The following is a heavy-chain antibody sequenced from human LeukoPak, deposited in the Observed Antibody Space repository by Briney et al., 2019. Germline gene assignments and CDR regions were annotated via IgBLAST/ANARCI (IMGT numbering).Heavy chain of an antibody. V-gene: IGHV1-2*02. CDR1: GYTFTGYY. D-gene: IGHD1-26*01. Sequence: ASVKVSCKASGYTFTGYYMHWVRQAPGQGLEWMGWINPDSGDTNYTQKLQDRVSMTRDTSISTAYMELSRLRSDDTAVYYCYSGGAGAAGDGYYMDVWGKGTTVTVSS. CDR2: INPDSGDT. CDR3: YSGGAGAAGDGYYMDV. J-gene: IGHJ6*03.